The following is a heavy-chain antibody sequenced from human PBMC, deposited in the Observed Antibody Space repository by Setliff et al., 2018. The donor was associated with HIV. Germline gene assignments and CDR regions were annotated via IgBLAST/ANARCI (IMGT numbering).Heavy chain of an antibody. D-gene: IGHD2-15*01. CDR1: GFTFSDYW. Sequence: GGSLRLSCVASGFTFSDYWMHWVRQGPGKGLVWVARINSDGISTKHADSVKGRFTISRDNAKNTLFLQMNSLGAEDTAVYYCARARGGNSEWSYWGQGTLVTVSS. CDR3: ARARGGNSEWSY. CDR2: INSDGIST. J-gene: IGHJ4*02. V-gene: IGHV3-74*03.